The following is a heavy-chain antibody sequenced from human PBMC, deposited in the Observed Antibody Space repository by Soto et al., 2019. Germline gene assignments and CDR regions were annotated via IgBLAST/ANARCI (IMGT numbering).Heavy chain of an antibody. CDR2: IWHDESDK. CDR3: ARGGWQLAPLYYFES. CDR1: GFNFNTYA. D-gene: IGHD6-6*01. Sequence: QVQLVESGGGVVQPGGSLRLSCAASGFNFNTYAIHWVRQAPGKGLDWVAVIWHDESDKYYADSVKGRFTISRDSSKNTLYLPMNSLRVEATAVCYCARGGWQLAPLYYFESWGQGTRVTVSS. V-gene: IGHV3-33*01. J-gene: IGHJ4*02.